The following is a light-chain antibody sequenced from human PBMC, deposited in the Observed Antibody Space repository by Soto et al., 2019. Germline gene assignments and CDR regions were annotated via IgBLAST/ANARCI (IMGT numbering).Light chain of an antibody. CDR1: SSDVGRYNF. CDR2: DVN. J-gene: IGLJ1*01. V-gene: IGLV2-8*01. CDR3: DSYAGSNNHV. Sequence: QSVLTQPHSASGSPGQSVTISCTGTSSDVGRYNFVSWYQHHPGKAPKLLIYDVNKRPSGVPDRFSGSKSGNTASLTVSGLQAEDEADYYCDSYAGSNNHVFGTGTKVTVL.